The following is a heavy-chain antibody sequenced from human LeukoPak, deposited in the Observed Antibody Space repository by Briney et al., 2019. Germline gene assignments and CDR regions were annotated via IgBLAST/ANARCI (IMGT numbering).Heavy chain of an antibody. D-gene: IGHD7-27*01. Sequence: SSVQVSCKASGGTFSSYXXXXXXXAPXQGLEXRGGIWPIFGKVKYAKKIQGXVTITXDEATGTAYMELSSMRSEDTAVYYCAKNWGSDDYGMDVWGQGTTVTVSS. J-gene: IGHJ6*02. CDR3: AKNWGSDDYGMDV. CDR2: IWPIFGKV. V-gene: IGHV1-69*01. CDR1: GGTFSSYX.